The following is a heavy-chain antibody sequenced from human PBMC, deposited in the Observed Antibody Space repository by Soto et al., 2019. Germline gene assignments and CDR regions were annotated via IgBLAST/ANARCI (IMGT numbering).Heavy chain of an antibody. D-gene: IGHD3-3*01. CDR2: INSDGSST. CDR1: GFTFSSYW. V-gene: IGHV3-74*01. Sequence: GGSLRLSCAASGFTFSSYWMHWVRQAPEKGLVWVSRINSDGSSTSYADSVKGRFTISRDNAKNTLYLQMNSLRAEDTAVYYCARADTYYDFWSGQWNFDYWGRGTLVTVSS. J-gene: IGHJ4*02. CDR3: ARADTYYDFWSGQWNFDY.